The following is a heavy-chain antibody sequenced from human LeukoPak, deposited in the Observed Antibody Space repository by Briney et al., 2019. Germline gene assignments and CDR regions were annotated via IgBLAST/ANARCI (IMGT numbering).Heavy chain of an antibody. V-gene: IGHV1-46*01. CDR3: ARDALRITIFGVIDP. J-gene: IGHJ5*02. Sequence: GASVKVSCKASGYTFTSYYMHWVRQAPGQGLEWMGIINPSGGSTSYAQKFQGRVTMTRDMSTSTVYMELSSLRSEDTAAYYCARDALRITIFGVIDPWGQGTLVTVSS. CDR2: INPSGGST. CDR1: GYTFTSYY. D-gene: IGHD3-3*01.